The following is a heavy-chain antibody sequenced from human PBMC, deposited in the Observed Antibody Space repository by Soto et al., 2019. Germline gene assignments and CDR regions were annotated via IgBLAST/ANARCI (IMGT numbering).Heavy chain of an antibody. V-gene: IGHV4-31*03. Sequence: QVQLQESGPGLVKPSQTLSLTCTVSGGSISSGGYFWSWVRQHPGKGLEWIGNIYYSGRTYYTPSLKSRVTISVDTSKNQFSLNLSSVTAADTAVYYCARFAKEENPKVGSWYYFDYWGQGTRVTVSS. CDR2: IYYSGRT. J-gene: IGHJ4*02. CDR1: GGSISSGGYF. D-gene: IGHD6-13*01. CDR3: ARFAKEENPKVGSWYYFDY.